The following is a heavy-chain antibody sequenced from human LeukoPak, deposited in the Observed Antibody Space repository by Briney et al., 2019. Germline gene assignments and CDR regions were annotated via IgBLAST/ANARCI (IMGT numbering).Heavy chain of an antibody. CDR2: ISSSSSTI. V-gene: IGHV3-48*01. Sequence: GGSLRLSCAASGFTFSSYSMNWVRQAPGKGLEWVSYISSSSSTIYYADSVKGRFTISRDNAKNTLYLQMSSLRAEDTAVYCCASRAGQGSSTIGRFGMDVWGQGTTVTVSS. J-gene: IGHJ6*02. D-gene: IGHD2-2*01. CDR3: ASRAGQGSSTIGRFGMDV. CDR1: GFTFSSYS.